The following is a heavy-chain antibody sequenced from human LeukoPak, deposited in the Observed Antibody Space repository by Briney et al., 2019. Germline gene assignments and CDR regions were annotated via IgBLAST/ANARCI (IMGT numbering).Heavy chain of an antibody. CDR3: AQQVGYCSSGSCYFTY. V-gene: IGHV3-23*01. CDR1: GFSFNTYA. J-gene: IGHJ1*01. CDR2: ISNTGGST. D-gene: IGHD2-15*01. Sequence: GGSLRLSCAASGFSFNTYAMGWVRQAPGKGREWVSAISNTGGSTYYADSVKGRFTISRDKSKNTLSLQMNSLRAEDTAVYYCAQQVGYCSSGSCYFTYWGQGTLVTVSS.